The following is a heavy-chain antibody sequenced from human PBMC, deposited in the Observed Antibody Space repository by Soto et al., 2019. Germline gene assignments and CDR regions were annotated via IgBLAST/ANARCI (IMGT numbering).Heavy chain of an antibody. J-gene: IGHJ4*02. CDR3: ARGGLRYIYDFDY. CDR1: GFTVSSSY. D-gene: IGHD5-18*01. CDR2: IYSGGTT. V-gene: IGHV3-66*01. Sequence: GGPLRLSCAASGFTVSSSYMKWVRQAPGKGPEWVSVIYSGGTTYYADSVKGRFTISRDSSKNTLYLQMNSLRAEDTAVYYCARGGLRYIYDFDYWGQGTLVTVSS.